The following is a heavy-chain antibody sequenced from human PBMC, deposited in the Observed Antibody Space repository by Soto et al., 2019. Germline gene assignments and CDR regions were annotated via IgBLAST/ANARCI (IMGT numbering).Heavy chain of an antibody. CDR3: ARVVSSPYRKQLVPYYYYYMDV. CDR2: ISAYNGNT. V-gene: IGHV1-18*01. CDR1: GYTFTSYG. J-gene: IGHJ6*03. Sequence: ASVKVSCKASGYTFTSYGISWVRQAPGQGLEWMGWISAYNGNTNYAQKLQGRVTMTTDTSTSIAYMELRSLRSDDTAVYYCARVVSSPYRKQLVPYYYYYMDVWGKGTTVTVSS. D-gene: IGHD6-13*01.